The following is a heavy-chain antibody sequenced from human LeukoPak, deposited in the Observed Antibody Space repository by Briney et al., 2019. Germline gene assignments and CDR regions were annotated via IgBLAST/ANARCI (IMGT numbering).Heavy chain of an antibody. Sequence: PGGSLRLSCAASGFTFSSYWMSWVRQAPGKGLEWVANIKQDGSEKYYVDSVKGRFTISRDNAKSSLYLQMNSLRAEDTAVYYCARDQFPWSIAAGPNWFDPWGQGTLVTVSS. V-gene: IGHV3-7*01. CDR3: ARDQFPWSIAAGPNWFDP. CDR2: IKQDGSEK. J-gene: IGHJ5*02. CDR1: GFTFSSYW. D-gene: IGHD6-13*01.